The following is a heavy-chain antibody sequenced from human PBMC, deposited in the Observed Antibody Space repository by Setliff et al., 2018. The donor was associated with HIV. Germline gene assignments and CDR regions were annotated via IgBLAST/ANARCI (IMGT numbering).Heavy chain of an antibody. CDR2: VYTTGGT. CDR1: GGSISSGIYY. J-gene: IGHJ4*02. CDR3: ARLTTTYYYDSSAYYHPV. V-gene: IGHV4-61*09. D-gene: IGHD3-22*01. Sequence: SETLSLTCTVSGGSISSGIYYWIWIRQPAGKGLEWIGHVYTTGGTNYNPSLKSRVTISVDTSKNQFSLKLSSVTAADTAVFYCARLTTTYYYDSSAYYHPVWGQGTLVTVSS.